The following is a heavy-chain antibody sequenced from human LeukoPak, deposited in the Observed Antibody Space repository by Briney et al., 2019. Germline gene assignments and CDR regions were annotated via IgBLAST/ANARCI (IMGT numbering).Heavy chain of an antibody. CDR2: ISYSGST. CDR1: GGSIGSYY. V-gene: IGHV4-59*01. Sequence: ASETLSLTCTVSGGSIGSYYWSWIRQPPGKGLEWIGHISYSGSTNYNPSLKSRVTISVDTSKNQFSLKLSSVTAADTAVYYCARGGSGYALNWFDPWGRGTLVTVSS. D-gene: IGHD5-12*01. CDR3: ARGGSGYALNWFDP. J-gene: IGHJ5*02.